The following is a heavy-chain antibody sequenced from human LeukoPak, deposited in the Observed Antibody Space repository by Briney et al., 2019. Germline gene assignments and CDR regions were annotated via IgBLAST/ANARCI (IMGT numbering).Heavy chain of an antibody. CDR2: IYYSGST. Sequence: PSETLSLTCTVSGGSISSSSYYWGWIRQPPGKGLEWIGSIYYSGSTYYNPSLKSRVTISVDTSKNQFSLKLSSVTAADTAVYYCARAVASYLEAIVVVPAAIDYWGQGTLVTVSS. D-gene: IGHD2-2*01. CDR1: GGSISSSSYY. J-gene: IGHJ4*02. V-gene: IGHV4-39*07. CDR3: ARAVASYLEAIVVVPAAIDY.